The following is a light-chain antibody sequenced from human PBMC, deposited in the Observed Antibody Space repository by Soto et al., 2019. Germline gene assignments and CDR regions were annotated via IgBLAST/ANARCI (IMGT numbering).Light chain of an antibody. V-gene: IGKV3-20*01. CDR2: GTF. Sequence: EVVLTQSPGTLSLSPGDRATLSCRANQSITPSYLAWYQQKPGQAPRLLIYGTFTSATGIPDRFSGTGTGTYFTLTISSREPEDFPVYYCQQYGSSARTFGPGTKVEIK. CDR3: QQYGSSART. CDR1: QSITPSY. J-gene: IGKJ1*01.